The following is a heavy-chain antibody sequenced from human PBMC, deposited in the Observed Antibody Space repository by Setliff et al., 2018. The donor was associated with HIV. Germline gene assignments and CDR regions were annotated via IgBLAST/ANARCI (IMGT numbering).Heavy chain of an antibody. CDR2: INHSGST. V-gene: IGHV4-34*01. Sequence: PSETLSLTCAVYGGSFSGYYWSWIRQSPEKRLEWIGEINHSGSTNYNPSLKSRVIMAVDTSKNQFSLKLSSVTAADTAVYYCARITIFVPGNPYFYGMDVWGQGTTVTVSS. J-gene: IGHJ6*02. D-gene: IGHD3-3*01. CDR3: ARITIFVPGNPYFYGMDV. CDR1: GGSFSGYY.